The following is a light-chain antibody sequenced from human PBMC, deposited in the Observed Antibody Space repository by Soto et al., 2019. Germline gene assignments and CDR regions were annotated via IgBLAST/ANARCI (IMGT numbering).Light chain of an antibody. CDR3: SSYTSSSTRV. CDR2: DVN. Sequence: QSALTQPASVSGSPGQSITISCTGTSSDVGGYNYVSWYQQHPGKAPKLIIYDVNNRPSGVSDRFSGFKSGNTASLTISGLQVEDEADYYCSSYTSSSTRVFGTGTKLTVL. V-gene: IGLV2-14*01. CDR1: SSDVGGYNY. J-gene: IGLJ1*01.